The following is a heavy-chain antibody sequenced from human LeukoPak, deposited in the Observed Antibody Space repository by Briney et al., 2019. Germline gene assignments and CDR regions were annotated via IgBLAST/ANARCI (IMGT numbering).Heavy chain of an antibody. V-gene: IGHV3-30*03. CDR1: GFTFSSYG. CDR3: ARDAYSSSWPDY. Sequence: GGSLRLSCAASGFTFSSYGMHWVRRAPGKGLEWVAVISYDGSNKYYADSVKGRFTISRDNSKNTLYLQMNSLRAEDTAVYYCARDAYSSSWPDYWGQGTLVTVSS. J-gene: IGHJ4*02. CDR2: ISYDGSNK. D-gene: IGHD6-13*01.